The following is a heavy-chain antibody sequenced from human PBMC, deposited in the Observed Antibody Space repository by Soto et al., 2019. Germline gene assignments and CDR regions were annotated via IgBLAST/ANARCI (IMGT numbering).Heavy chain of an antibody. CDR3: ARHKVGATGDPFDY. Sequence: SETLSLTCTVSGGSISSSSYYWGWIRQPPGKGLEWIGSIYYSGSTYYNPSLKSRVTISVDTSKNQFSLKLSSVTAADTAVYYCARHKVGATGDPFDYWGQGTLVTVSS. D-gene: IGHD1-26*01. CDR1: GGSISSSSYY. J-gene: IGHJ4*02. CDR2: IYYSGST. V-gene: IGHV4-39*01.